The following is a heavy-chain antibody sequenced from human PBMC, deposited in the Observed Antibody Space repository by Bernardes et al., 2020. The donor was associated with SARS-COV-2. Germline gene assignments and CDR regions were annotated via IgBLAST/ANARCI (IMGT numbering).Heavy chain of an antibody. Sequence: SETLSLTCTVSGGSISSYYWSWIRQPPGKGLEWIGYIYYSGSTNYNPSLKSRVTISVDTSKNQFSLKLSSVTAADTAVYYCARHSSSFPYYYGMDVWGQGTTVTVSS. CDR3: ARHSSSFPYYYGMDV. D-gene: IGHD6-6*01. V-gene: IGHV4-59*08. CDR1: GGSISSYY. CDR2: IYYSGST. J-gene: IGHJ6*02.